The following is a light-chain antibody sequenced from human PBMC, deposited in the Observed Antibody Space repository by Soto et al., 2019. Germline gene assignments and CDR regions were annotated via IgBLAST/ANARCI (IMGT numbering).Light chain of an antibody. CDR2: DAS. CDR3: QQYDNLPSLT. CDR1: HDISNY. Sequence: DFQMTQSPSSLSASVGDRVTITCQVSHDISNYLNWYQQKPQKAPKLLIYDASNLEIGVPSRFSGNGSGTDFTFTISSLQPEDFATYYCQQYDNLPSLTFGGGTKVEIK. J-gene: IGKJ4*01. V-gene: IGKV1-33*01.